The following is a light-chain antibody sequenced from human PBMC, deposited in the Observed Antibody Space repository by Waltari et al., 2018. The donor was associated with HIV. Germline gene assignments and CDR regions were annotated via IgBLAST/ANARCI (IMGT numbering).Light chain of an antibody. CDR2: DVS. CDR3: CSYAGSYTFV. J-gene: IGLJ1*01. CDR1: SSDVGGYYY. V-gene: IGLV2-11*01. Sequence: QSALSQPRSVSGSHGQSVTISCTGTSSDVGGYYYVSWYQKHPGKAPKLMIYDVSKRPSGVPDRFSGSTSGNTASLTISGLQAWDEADYFCCSYAGSYTFVFGTGTNVTVL.